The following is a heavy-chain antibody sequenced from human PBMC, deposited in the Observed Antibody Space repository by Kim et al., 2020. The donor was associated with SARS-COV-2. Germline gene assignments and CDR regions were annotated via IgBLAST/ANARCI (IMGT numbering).Heavy chain of an antibody. J-gene: IGHJ6*02. D-gene: IGHD1-7*01. V-gene: IGHV3-73*01. CDR3: TRQSITGTQNRIMDV. CDR1: GFTFSGSA. Sequence: GGSLRLSCAASGFTFSGSAMHWVRQASGKGLEWVGRIRSKANSYATAYAASVKGRFTISRDDSKNTAYLQMNSLKTEDTAVYYCTRQSITGTQNRIMDVWGQGTRVTVSS. CDR2: IRSKANSYAT.